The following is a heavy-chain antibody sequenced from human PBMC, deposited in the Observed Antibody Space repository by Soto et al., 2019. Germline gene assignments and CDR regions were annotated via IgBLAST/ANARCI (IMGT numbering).Heavy chain of an antibody. CDR3: AKDVYSSSPDY. J-gene: IGHJ4*02. D-gene: IGHD6-13*01. CDR1: GFTFSSYG. CDR2: ISYDGSNK. V-gene: IGHV3-30*18. Sequence: QVQLVESGGGVVQPGRSLRLSCAASGFTFSSYGMHWVRQAPGKGLEWVAVISYDGSNKYYADSVKGRFTISRDNSKKTLYLQMNSLRAEDTAVYYCAKDVYSSSPDYWGQGTLVTVSS.